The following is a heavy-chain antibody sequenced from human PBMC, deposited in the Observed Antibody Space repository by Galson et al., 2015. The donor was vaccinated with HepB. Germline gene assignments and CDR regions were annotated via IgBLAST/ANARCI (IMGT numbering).Heavy chain of an antibody. D-gene: IGHD2-2*01. J-gene: IGHJ6*02. Sequence: VSGGSIGSFYWNWIRQPPGKGLEWIGYVYRGSSNYNPSLKSRVTISADTAKNQFSLKLSSVIDADTAVYYCARGALIPASRGYYYGLDVWGQGTTVTVSS. CDR1: GGSIGSFY. V-gene: IGHV4-59*01. CDR3: ARGALIPASRGYYYGLDV. CDR2: VYRGSS.